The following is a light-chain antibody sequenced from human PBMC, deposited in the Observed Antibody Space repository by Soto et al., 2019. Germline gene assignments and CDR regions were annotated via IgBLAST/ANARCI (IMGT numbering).Light chain of an antibody. CDR1: QSLLHSNGYNY. CDR3: MQALQTPPFT. J-gene: IGKJ3*01. CDR2: LGS. Sequence: DIVMTQSPLSLPVTPGEPASISCRSSQSLLHSNGYNYLDWYLQKPGQSPQLLIYLGSNRASGVPDRFSGSGSGTDFTLKISRVEAEDVGAYYCMQALQTPPFTFGPGTKVDIK. V-gene: IGKV2-28*01.